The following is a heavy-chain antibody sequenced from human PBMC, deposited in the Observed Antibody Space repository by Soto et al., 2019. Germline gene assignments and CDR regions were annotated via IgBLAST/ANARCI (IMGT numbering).Heavy chain of an antibody. CDR2: INSDGSST. Sequence: EVQLVESGGGLVQPGGSLRLCCAASGFTFSSYWMHWVRQAPGKGLVWVSRINSDGSSTSYADSVKGRFTISRDNAKNTLYLQMNSLRAEDTAVYYCARDRGWFGEVPFDYWGQGTLVTVSS. V-gene: IGHV3-74*01. CDR1: GFTFSSYW. CDR3: ARDRGWFGEVPFDY. D-gene: IGHD3-10*01. J-gene: IGHJ4*02.